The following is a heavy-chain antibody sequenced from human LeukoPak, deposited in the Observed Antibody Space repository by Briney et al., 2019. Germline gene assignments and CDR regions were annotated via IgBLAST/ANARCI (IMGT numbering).Heavy chain of an antibody. V-gene: IGHV4-4*07. Sequence: SETLSLTCTVSGGSISSYYWSWIRQPAGKGLEWIGRIYTSGSTNYNPSLKSRVTMSVDTSKNQFSLKLGSVTAADTAVYYCARGGPTVAYGTDPFDYWGQGTLVTVSS. CDR1: GGSISSYY. CDR3: ARGGPTVAYGTDPFDY. D-gene: IGHD6-19*01. CDR2: IYTSGST. J-gene: IGHJ4*02.